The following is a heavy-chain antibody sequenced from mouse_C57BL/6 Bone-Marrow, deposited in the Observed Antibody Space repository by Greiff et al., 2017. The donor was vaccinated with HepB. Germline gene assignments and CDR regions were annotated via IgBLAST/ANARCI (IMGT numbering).Heavy chain of an antibody. CDR2: ISDGGSDT. Sequence: EVQLVESGGGLVKPGGSLKLSCAASGFTFSSYAMSWVRQTPEKRLEWVATISDGGSDTYYPDKVKGRITISRDNAKNNLYLQMSHLKSEDTAMYYCAREGYYYGSSSFAYWGQGTLVTVSA. J-gene: IGHJ3*01. V-gene: IGHV5-4*01. CDR3: AREGYYYGSSSFAY. D-gene: IGHD1-1*01. CDR1: GFTFSSYA.